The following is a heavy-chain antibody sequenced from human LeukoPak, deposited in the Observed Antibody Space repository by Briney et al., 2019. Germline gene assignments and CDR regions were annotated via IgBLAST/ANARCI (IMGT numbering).Heavy chain of an antibody. CDR2: IWYDGSNK. D-gene: IGHD1-7*01. J-gene: IGHJ4*02. V-gene: IGHV3-33*01. CDR3: ARAGHITGTTFYLIGYFDY. CDR1: GFTFSSYG. Sequence: GRSLRLSCAASGFTFSSYGMHWVRQAPGKGLEWVAVIWYDGSNKYYADSVKGRFTISRDNSKNTLYLQMNSLRAEDTAVYYCARAGHITGTTFYLIGYFDYWGQGTLVTVSS.